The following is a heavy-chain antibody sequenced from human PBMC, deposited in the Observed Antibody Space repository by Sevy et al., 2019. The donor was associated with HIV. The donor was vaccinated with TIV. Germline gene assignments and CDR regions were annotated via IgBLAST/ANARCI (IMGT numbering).Heavy chain of an antibody. CDR1: GFTFSSYG. CDR2: ISYDGGNK. J-gene: IGHJ4*02. CDR3: AKDTTTVSYYGSGSYVDY. Sequence: GGSLRLSCAASGFTFSSYGMHWVRQAPGKGLEWVAVISYDGGNKYYADSVKGRFTISRENSKNTLYLQMNSLRAEDTAVYYCAKDTTTVSYYGSGSYVDYWGQGTLVTVSS. V-gene: IGHV3-30*18. D-gene: IGHD3-10*01.